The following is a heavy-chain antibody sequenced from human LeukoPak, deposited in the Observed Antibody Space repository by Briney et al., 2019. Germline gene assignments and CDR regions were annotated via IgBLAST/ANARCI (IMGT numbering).Heavy chain of an antibody. CDR1: GFTFSSYS. D-gene: IGHD3-3*01. Sequence: PGGSLRLSCAASGFTFSSYSMNWVRQAPGKGLEWVSSISSSSSYIYYADSVKGRFTISRDNAKNSLYLQMNSLRAEDTAVYYCASLIYDFWSGYYTGNFDYWGQGTLVTVSS. CDR3: ASLIYDFWSGYYTGNFDY. V-gene: IGHV3-21*01. J-gene: IGHJ4*02. CDR2: ISSSSSYI.